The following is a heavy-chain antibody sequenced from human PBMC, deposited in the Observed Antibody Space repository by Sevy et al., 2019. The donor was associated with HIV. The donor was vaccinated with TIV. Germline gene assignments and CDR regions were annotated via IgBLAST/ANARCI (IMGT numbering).Heavy chain of an antibody. CDR2: ISGSGGST. V-gene: IGHV3-23*01. D-gene: IGHD3-3*01. CDR3: AKNGYDFWSGPVDY. CDR1: GFTFSSYA. J-gene: IGHJ4*02. Sequence: GGSLRLSCAASGFTFSSYAMSWVRQAPGKGLEWVSAISGSGGSTYYADSVKGRFTISRDNSKNTLYLQMNSLRAEDTAVYYCAKNGYDFWSGPVDYWGLGTLVTASS.